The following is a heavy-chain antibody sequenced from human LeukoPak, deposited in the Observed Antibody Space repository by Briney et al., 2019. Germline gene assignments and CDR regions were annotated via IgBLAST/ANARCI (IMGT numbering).Heavy chain of an antibody. Sequence: SETLSLTCTVSGGSISSSSYYWGWIRQPPGKGLEWIGSIYYSGSTYYNPSLKSRVTISVDTSKNQFSLKLSSVTAADTAVYYYARHNLFWGIAARQRNYYGMDVWGQGTTVTVSS. D-gene: IGHD6-6*01. CDR2: IYYSGST. CDR3: ARHNLFWGIAARQRNYYGMDV. V-gene: IGHV4-39*01. CDR1: GGSISSSSYY. J-gene: IGHJ6*02.